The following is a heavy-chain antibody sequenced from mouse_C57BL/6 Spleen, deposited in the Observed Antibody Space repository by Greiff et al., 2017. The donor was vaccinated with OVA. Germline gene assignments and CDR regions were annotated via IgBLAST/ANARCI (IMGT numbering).Heavy chain of an antibody. CDR1: GYTFTDYE. D-gene: IGHD2-1*01. CDR3: TRSGGNYDLEGYAMDY. Sequence: QVQLQQSGAELVRPGASVTLSCKASGYTFTDYEMHWVKQTPVHGLEWIGAIDPETGGTAYNQKFKGKAILTADKSSSTAYMELRSLTSEDSAVYYCTRSGGNYDLEGYAMDYWGQGTSVTVSS. V-gene: IGHV1-15*01. J-gene: IGHJ4*01. CDR2: IDPETGGT.